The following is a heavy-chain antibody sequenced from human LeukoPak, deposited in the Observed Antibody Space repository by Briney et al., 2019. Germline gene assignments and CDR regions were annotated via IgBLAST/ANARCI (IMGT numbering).Heavy chain of an antibody. D-gene: IGHD6-6*01. Sequence: PSETLSLTCTVSGASITTYYWTWIRQPLGKGLEWIGYIYHSGSTNYNPSIKSRVTISLDTSRNQFSLRLSSVTAADTAVYFCAREYSTSSEGDYFDYWGQGSLVTVSS. J-gene: IGHJ4*02. CDR3: AREYSTSSEGDYFDY. CDR1: GASITTYY. V-gene: IGHV4-59*01. CDR2: IYHSGST.